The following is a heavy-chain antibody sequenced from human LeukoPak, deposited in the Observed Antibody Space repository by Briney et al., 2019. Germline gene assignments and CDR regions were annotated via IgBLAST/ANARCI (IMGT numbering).Heavy chain of an antibody. V-gene: IGHV1-18*01. Sequence: ASVTVSCKASGYTFTYYGMTWVRQARGQGLEWMGWIRGYQGSTKYAQNFQGRVTMTIDTSTSTTYMDLRSLISDDTAIYFGARSDLGTCTAGPFSYWCRGPLAVVSS. CDR2: IRGYQGST. D-gene: IGHD1-1*01. J-gene: IGHJ4*02. CDR3: ARSDLGTCTAGPFSY. CDR1: GYTFTYYG.